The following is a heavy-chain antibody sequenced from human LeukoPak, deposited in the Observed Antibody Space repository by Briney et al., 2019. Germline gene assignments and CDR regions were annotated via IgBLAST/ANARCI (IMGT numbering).Heavy chain of an antibody. Sequence: SETLSLTCTVSGGSISSHYWSWIRQPPGKGLEWIGYIYYSGTTNYNPSLKSRVTISVDTSKNQFSLKLSSVTAADTAVYYCARGVYIAAAQYGYWGQGTLVSVSP. J-gene: IGHJ4*02. CDR1: GGSISSHY. CDR2: IYYSGTT. CDR3: ARGVYIAAAQYGY. V-gene: IGHV4-59*11. D-gene: IGHD6-13*01.